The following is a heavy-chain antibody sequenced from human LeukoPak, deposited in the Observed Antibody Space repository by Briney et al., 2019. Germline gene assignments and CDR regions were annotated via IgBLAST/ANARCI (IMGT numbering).Heavy chain of an antibody. Sequence: SETLSLTCTVSGGSISSYYWSWIRQPPGKGLEWIGYIYHSGSTYYNPSLKSRVTISVDRSKNQFSLKLSSVTAADTAVYYCARVRLSYYYDSSGYHNWGQGTLVTVSS. J-gene: IGHJ4*02. CDR2: IYHSGST. D-gene: IGHD3-22*01. CDR1: GGSISSYY. CDR3: ARVRLSYYYDSSGYHN. V-gene: IGHV4-59*12.